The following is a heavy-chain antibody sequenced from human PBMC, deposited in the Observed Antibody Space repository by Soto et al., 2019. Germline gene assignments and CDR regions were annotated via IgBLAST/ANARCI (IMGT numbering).Heavy chain of an antibody. CDR3: AVCLYGVVQHHYLRMDV. CDR2: IIPMFGSA. CDR1: GGFFSSFA. V-gene: IGHV1-69*13. J-gene: IGHJ6*02. D-gene: IGHD3-3*01. Sequence: ASVKVSCKASGGFFSSFAFSWARQAPGQGLEWMGGIIPMFGSATYAQELLGRVTFTADASTSTAYMEVSGLTFEDTALYYCAVCLYGVVQHHYLRMDVWGPGTSVTGSS.